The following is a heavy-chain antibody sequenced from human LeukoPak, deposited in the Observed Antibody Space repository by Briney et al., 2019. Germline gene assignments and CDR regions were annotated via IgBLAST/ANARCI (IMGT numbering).Heavy chain of an antibody. D-gene: IGHD5-18*01. CDR1: GGSINY. J-gene: IGHJ5*02. CDR2: LYCGTT. CDR3: ARGYSYGSWFDP. V-gene: IGHV4-39*07. Sequence: PSETLSLTCTVSGGSINYGGWIRQPPGKGLEWIGSLYCGTTHYNPSLKSRVTISVDRSKNQFSLKLSSVTAADTAVYYCARGYSYGSWFDPWGQGTLVTVSS.